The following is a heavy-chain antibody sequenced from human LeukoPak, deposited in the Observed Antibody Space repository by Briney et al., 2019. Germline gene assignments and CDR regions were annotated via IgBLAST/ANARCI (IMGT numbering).Heavy chain of an antibody. D-gene: IGHD6-6*01. V-gene: IGHV1-2*02. J-gene: IGHJ6*03. Sequence: ASVKVSCKASGYTFTDYYMHWVRQTPGHGLEWMGWINPNSGGTNYAQKFQGRVTMTRDTSISTAYMELNSLRSDDTAVYYCARLYSSSLRDMDVWGKGTTVTVSS. CDR2: INPNSGGT. CDR3: ARLYSSSLRDMDV. CDR1: GYTFTDYY.